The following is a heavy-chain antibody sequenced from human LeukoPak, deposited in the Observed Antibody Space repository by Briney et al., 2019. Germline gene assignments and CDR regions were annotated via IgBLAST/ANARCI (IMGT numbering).Heavy chain of an antibody. D-gene: IGHD2-2*01. V-gene: IGHV3-23*01. CDR3: AKEVWSAMYYFDF. CDR1: GFTFRSYD. J-gene: IGHJ4*02. Sequence: GGSLRLSCAASGFTFRSYDMSWVRQAPGKGLEWGSTLSGSGDSTYYADSVKGRFTISRDNSKNTLFLQMNSMRAEDTAVYYCAKEVWSAMYYFDFWGQGTLVTVSS. CDR2: LSGSGDST.